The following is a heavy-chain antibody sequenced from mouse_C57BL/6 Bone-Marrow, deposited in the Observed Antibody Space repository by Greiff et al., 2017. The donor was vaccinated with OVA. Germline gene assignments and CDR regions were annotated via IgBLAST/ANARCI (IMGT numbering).Heavy chain of an antibody. CDR3: ARDFLYYYAMDY. CDR1: GFTFSDYG. V-gene: IGHV5-17*01. D-gene: IGHD1-1*01. J-gene: IGHJ4*01. CDR2: ISSGSSTI. Sequence: EVKVVESGGGLVKPGGSLKLSCAASGFTFSDYGMHWVRQAPEKGLEWVAYISSGSSTIYYADTVKGRFTISRDNAKNTLFLQMTRLRSEDTAMYYCARDFLYYYAMDYWGQGTSVTVSS.